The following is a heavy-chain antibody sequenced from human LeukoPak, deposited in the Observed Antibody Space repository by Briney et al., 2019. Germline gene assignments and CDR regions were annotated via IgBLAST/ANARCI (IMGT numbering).Heavy chain of an antibody. D-gene: IGHD1-26*01. J-gene: IGHJ3*02. CDR1: GYTFTNYY. CDR2: INPSGGST. V-gene: IGHV1-46*01. Sequence: GASVKVSCKASGYTFTNYYMHWVRQAPGQGLEWMGIINPSGGSTSYAQKFQGRVTMTRDMSTSTVYMELSSLSSEDTAVYYCARVNTPIVGATRGAFDIWGQGTMVTVSS. CDR3: ARVNTPIVGATRGAFDI.